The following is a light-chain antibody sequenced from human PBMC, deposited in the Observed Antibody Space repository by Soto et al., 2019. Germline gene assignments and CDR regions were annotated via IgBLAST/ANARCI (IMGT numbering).Light chain of an antibody. Sequence: EIVMTQSPGTLSVSPGERATLSCRASQSVSSNLAWHQQKPGQAPRILMYDASTRATGISARFSGSGSGTEFTLTISSLQSEDFAVYYCQQYHNWPITFGQGTRLAIK. J-gene: IGKJ5*01. CDR1: QSVSSN. CDR3: QQYHNWPIT. V-gene: IGKV3-15*01. CDR2: DAS.